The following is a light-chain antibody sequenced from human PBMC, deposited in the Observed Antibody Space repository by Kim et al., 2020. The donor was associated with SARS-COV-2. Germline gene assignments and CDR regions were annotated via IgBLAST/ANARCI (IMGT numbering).Light chain of an antibody. CDR2: GNS. CDR1: SANSGAGYD. CDR3: QSYDSSLSGWV. J-gene: IGLJ3*02. V-gene: IGLV1-40*01. Sequence: RVTISCTGGSANSGAGYDVHWYQQLPGTAPKLLIYGNSKRPSGVPDRFSGSKSGTSASLAITGLQAEDEADYYCQSYDSSLSGWVFGGGTQLTVL.